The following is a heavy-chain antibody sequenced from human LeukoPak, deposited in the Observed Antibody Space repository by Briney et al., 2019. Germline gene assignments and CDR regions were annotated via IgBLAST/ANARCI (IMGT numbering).Heavy chain of an antibody. CDR3: VRDLGGRSGH. V-gene: IGHV3-74*01. Sequence: GGSLRLSCAASGFTFGSNWMHWVRQAPGKGLVWVSRINEDGSTANYADSVKGRSTIFRDNAKNTLYLQMNSLRAEDTAVYYCVRDLGGRSGHWGQGTLVTVSS. J-gene: IGHJ4*02. CDR1: GFTFGSNW. D-gene: IGHD1-26*01. CDR2: INEDGSTA.